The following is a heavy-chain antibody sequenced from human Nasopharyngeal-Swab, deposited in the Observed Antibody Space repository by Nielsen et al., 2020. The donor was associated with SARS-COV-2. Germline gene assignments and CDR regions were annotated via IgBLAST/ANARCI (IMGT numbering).Heavy chain of an antibody. V-gene: IGHV5-51*01. CDR1: GYSFTSYW. Sequence: GGSLRLSCKGSGYSFTSYWIGWVRQMPGKGLEWMGIIYPGDSDTRYSPSFQGQVTISADKSISTAYLQWSSLKASDTATYYCARRGSGSHGYYYGMDVWGQGTTVTVSS. J-gene: IGHJ6*02. D-gene: IGHD1-26*01. CDR2: IYPGDSDT. CDR3: ARRGSGSHGYYYGMDV.